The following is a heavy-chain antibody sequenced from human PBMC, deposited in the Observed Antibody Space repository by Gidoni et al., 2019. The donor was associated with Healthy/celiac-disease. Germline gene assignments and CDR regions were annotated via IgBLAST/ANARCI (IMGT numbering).Heavy chain of an antibody. CDR3: ARRGVRSVAATGGGYFDY. V-gene: IGHV4-34*01. CDR1: GSFSGYY. Sequence: GSFSGYYWSWIRQPPGKGLEWIGEINHSGSTNYNPSLKSRVTISVDTSKNQFSLKLSSVTAADTAVYYCARRGVRSVAATGGGYFDYWGQGTLVTVSS. CDR2: INHSGST. J-gene: IGHJ4*02. D-gene: IGHD2-15*01.